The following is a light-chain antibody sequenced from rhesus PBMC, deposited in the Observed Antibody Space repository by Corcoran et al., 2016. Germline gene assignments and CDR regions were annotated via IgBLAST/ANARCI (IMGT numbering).Light chain of an antibody. Sequence: DIQMTQSPSSLSASVGDRVTITCRASQGISDYLNWYQQTPEKAPKRLIYAASSLKSGVPSRFSGIGSGTDFTLPISSLQPEDFAAYYCLQGYSTPWTFGQGTKVEIK. V-gene: IGKV1-36*02. CDR2: AAS. CDR3: LQGYSTPWT. J-gene: IGKJ1*01. CDR1: QGISDY.